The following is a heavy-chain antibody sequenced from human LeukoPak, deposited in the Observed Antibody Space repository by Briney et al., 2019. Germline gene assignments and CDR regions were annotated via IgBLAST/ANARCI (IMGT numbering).Heavy chain of an antibody. V-gene: IGHV4-59*12. CDR1: GGSISSYY. CDR3: ARGQLEQQLVPFDY. D-gene: IGHD6-13*01. J-gene: IGHJ4*02. Sequence: SETLSLTCTVSGGSISSYYWSWIRQPPGKGLEWIGYIYYGGSTNYNPSLKSRVTISVDTSKNQFSLKLSSVTAADTAVYYCARGQLEQQLVPFDYWGQGTLVTVSS. CDR2: IYYGGST.